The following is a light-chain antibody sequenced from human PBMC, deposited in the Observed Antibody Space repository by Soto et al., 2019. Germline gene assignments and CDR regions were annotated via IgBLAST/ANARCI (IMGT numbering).Light chain of an antibody. Sequence: DIQMTQSPSSLSASVGDRVTISSRASQGMSNYLSWYQQKPGKVPKLLIYAASTFQSGVPSRFSGSGSGTDFNLPISSLQAEDVATYYCQTYTGAAYTFGGGTKVEIK. V-gene: IGKV1-27*01. CDR3: QTYTGAAYT. CDR2: AAS. J-gene: IGKJ4*01. CDR1: QGMSNY.